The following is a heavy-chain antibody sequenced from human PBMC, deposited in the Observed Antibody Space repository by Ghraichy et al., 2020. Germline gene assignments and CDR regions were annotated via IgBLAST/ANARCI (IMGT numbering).Heavy chain of an antibody. CDR2: ISGSDSRT. CDR3: AKDLDYGILTGYYDV. V-gene: IGHV3-23*01. CDR1: GFTFSNYA. D-gene: IGHD3-9*01. Sequence: LSLTCAASGFTFSNYAMTWVRQAPGKGLEWVSGISGSDSRTYYADSVKGRFTISRDMSKNTLYLQMNSLRSEDTAVYYCAKDLDYGILTGYYDVWGQGTLVTVSS. J-gene: IGHJ4*02.